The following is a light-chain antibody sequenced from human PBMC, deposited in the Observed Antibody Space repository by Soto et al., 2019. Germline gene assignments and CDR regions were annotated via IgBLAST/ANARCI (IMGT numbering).Light chain of an antibody. CDR1: SSDVGGYNY. CDR3: SSYTSDSTYV. CDR2: EVS. Sequence: QSVLTQPASVSGSPGQSITISCTGTSSDVGGYNYVSWYQQHPGKAPKLVIYEVSDRPSGVSSRFSGSKSGNTASLTISGLQAEDEADYYCSSYTSDSTYVFGTGTKLTVL. V-gene: IGLV2-14*01. J-gene: IGLJ1*01.